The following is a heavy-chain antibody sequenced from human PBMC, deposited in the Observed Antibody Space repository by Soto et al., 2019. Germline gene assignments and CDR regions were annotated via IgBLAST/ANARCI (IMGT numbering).Heavy chain of an antibody. Sequence: QVELVESGGGVVQPGRSLRLSCAASGFTFSSYGMHWVRQAPGKGLEWVAVISYDGSNKYYADSVKGRFTISRDNSKNTLYLQMNRLRAEDTAVYYCAKSSRHFDYWGQGTLVTVSS. CDR2: ISYDGSNK. CDR1: GFTFSSYG. CDR3: AKSSRHFDY. V-gene: IGHV3-30*18. J-gene: IGHJ4*02.